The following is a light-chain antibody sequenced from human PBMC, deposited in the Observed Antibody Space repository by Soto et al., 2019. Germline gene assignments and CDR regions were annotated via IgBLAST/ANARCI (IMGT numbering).Light chain of an antibody. J-gene: IGLJ2*01. CDR2: EVS. Sequence: HSVLTQPPSASGSPGQSVTISCTGTSSDVGGYNSVSWYQQHPGKAPKLMIYEVSKRPSGVPDRFSGSKSGNTASLTVSGLQAEDEADYYCQSYDSSLSVYVVFGGGTKLTVL. CDR3: QSYDSSLSVYVV. V-gene: IGLV2-8*01. CDR1: SSDVGGYNS.